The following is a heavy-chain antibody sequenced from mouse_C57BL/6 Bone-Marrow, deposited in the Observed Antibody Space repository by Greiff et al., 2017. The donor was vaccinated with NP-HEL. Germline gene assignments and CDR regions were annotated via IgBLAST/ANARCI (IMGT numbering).Heavy chain of an antibody. Sequence: VQLQQSGAELMKPGASVKLSCKATGYTFTGYWIEWVKQRPGHGLEWIGEILPGSGSTNYNEKFKGKATFTADTSSNTAYMQLSSLTTVESDIYYCASGDYGYDRFAYWDQGTLVTVSA. J-gene: IGHJ3*01. CDR3: ASGDYGYDRFAY. CDR1: GYTFTGYW. D-gene: IGHD2-2*01. V-gene: IGHV1-9*01. CDR2: ILPGSGST.